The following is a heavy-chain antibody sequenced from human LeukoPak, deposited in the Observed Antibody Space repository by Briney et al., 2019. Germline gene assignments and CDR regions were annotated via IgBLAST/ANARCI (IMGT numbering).Heavy chain of an antibody. J-gene: IGHJ5*02. Sequence: GGSLRLSCAASGFTFSSYWMSWVRQAPGKGLEWVANIKQDGGEKYYVDSVKGRFTISRDNAKNSLYLQMNNLRAEDTAVYYCARGSSSWYHVLDWFDPWGQGTLVTVSS. CDR3: ARGSSSWYHVLDWFDP. V-gene: IGHV3-7*03. CDR2: IKQDGGEK. CDR1: GFTFSSYW. D-gene: IGHD6-13*01.